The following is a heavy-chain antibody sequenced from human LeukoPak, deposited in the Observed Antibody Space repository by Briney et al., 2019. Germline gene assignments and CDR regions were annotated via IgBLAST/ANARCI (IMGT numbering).Heavy chain of an antibody. J-gene: IGHJ6*02. CDR2: INSDGSIT. D-gene: IGHD5-18*01. Sequence: QSGGSLRLSCAASGFTFTTYWMHWVRQAPGKGLVWVSHINSDGSITSYTDSVKGRFTISRDNAKYTLYLQMNSLRAEDTAVYYCARDAVDTANAVWGQGTTVTVSS. CDR1: GFTFTTYW. CDR3: ARDAVDTANAV. V-gene: IGHV3-74*01.